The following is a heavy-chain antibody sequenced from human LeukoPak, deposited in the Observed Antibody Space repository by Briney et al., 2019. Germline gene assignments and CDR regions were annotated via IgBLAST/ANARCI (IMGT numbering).Heavy chain of an antibody. J-gene: IGHJ4*02. V-gene: IGHV3-30*18. Sequence: QPGGSLRLSCAASGFTFSSYGMHWVRQAPGKGLEWVAVISYDGSNKYYADSVKGRFTISRDNSKNTLYLQMNSLRAEDTAVYYCAKDDALYGDYVDYWGQGTLVTVSS. CDR1: GFTFSSYG. D-gene: IGHD4-17*01. CDR3: AKDDALYGDYVDY. CDR2: ISYDGSNK.